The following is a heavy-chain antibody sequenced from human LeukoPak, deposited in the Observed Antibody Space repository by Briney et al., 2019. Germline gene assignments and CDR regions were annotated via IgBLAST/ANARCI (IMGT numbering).Heavy chain of an antibody. J-gene: IGHJ4*02. D-gene: IGHD6-19*01. CDR3: ARDLDPGIAVAGTY. V-gene: IGHV3-30*04. CDR1: GFTFSSYA. CDR2: ISYDGSNK. Sequence: GGSLRLSCAASGFTFSSYAMHWVRQAPGKGLEWVAVISYDGSNKYYADSVKGRFTISRDNSKNTLYLQMNSLRAEDTAVYYCARDLDPGIAVAGTYWGQGTLVTASS.